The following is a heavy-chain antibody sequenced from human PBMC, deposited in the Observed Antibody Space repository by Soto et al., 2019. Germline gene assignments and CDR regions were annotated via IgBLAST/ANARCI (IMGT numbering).Heavy chain of an antibody. Sequence: PGGSLRVSCAASGFTFSSDAMSWVRQAPGKGLEWVSAISGSGGRTYYADSVKGRFTISRDNSKNTLYLQMNSLRAEDTAVYYCAKSFGVVLTNWFDPWGQGTLVTVSS. CDR1: GFTFSSDA. CDR2: ISGSGGRT. CDR3: AKSFGVVLTNWFDP. V-gene: IGHV3-23*01. J-gene: IGHJ5*02. D-gene: IGHD3-3*01.